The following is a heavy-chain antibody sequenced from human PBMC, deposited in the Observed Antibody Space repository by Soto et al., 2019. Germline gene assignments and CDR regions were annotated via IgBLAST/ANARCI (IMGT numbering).Heavy chain of an antibody. CDR3: ARDSAPAAAIPGREKHYYYYYMDV. Sequence: SETLSLTCTVSGGSISSFYWSWIRQPPGKGLEWIGYIYYSGSTNYNPSLKSRVTISVDTSKNQFSLKLSSVTAADTAVYYCARDSAPAAAIPGREKHYYYYYMDVWGKGTTVTVS. CDR2: IYYSGST. J-gene: IGHJ6*03. D-gene: IGHD2-2*02. V-gene: IGHV4-59*01. CDR1: GGSISSFY.